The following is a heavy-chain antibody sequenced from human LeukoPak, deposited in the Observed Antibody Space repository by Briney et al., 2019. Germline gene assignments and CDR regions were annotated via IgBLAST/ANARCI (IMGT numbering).Heavy chain of an antibody. Sequence: GRSLRLSCVASGFTFSDYWMSWVRQAPGKGLECVASIRYDGNEKYYMESVKGRFTSSGDHAKNSLYLQIDSVRAEDTALYFCARDRRRGAAGYGLDVWGQGTTVTVSS. J-gene: IGHJ6*02. V-gene: IGHV3-7*01. D-gene: IGHD1-14*01. CDR3: ARDRRRGAAGYGLDV. CDR2: IRYDGNEK. CDR1: GFTFSDYW.